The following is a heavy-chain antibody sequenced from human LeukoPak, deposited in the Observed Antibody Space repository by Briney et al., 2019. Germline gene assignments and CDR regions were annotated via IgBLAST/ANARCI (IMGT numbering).Heavy chain of an antibody. CDR3: AGMTTDDAFDI. Sequence: GGSVKVSCKASGYTFTSYDINWVRQATGQGLEWMGWMNSNSGNTGYAQKFQSRVTMTRNTTISTAYRELSSLRSEDTAVYYCAGMTTDDAFDIWGEGTTVTVSS. J-gene: IGHJ3*02. CDR2: MNSNSGNT. V-gene: IGHV1-8*01. D-gene: IGHD1-14*01. CDR1: GYTFTSYD.